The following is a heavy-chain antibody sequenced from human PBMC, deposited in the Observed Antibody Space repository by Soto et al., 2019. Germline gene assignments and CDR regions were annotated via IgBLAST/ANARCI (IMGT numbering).Heavy chain of an antibody. CDR1: GGSISSGDYY. CDR3: ARARGARYFDY. J-gene: IGHJ4*02. CDR2: INYSGST. V-gene: IGHV4-30-4*01. D-gene: IGHD2-15*01. Sequence: QAQLQESGPGLVKPSQTLSLTCTVSGGSISSGDYYWSWIRQPPGKGLEWIGYINYSGSTYYNPSLKSRVTRSVDTSKNQFSPKLSSVTAADTAVYYCARARGARYFDYWGQGTLVTVSS.